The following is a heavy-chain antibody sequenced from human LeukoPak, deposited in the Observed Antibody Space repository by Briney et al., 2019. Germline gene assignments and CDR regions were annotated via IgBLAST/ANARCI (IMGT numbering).Heavy chain of an antibody. V-gene: IGHV4-39*06. CDR2: ISYSGST. CDR3: ATRGDYDLDY. CDR1: GGSISSTNFY. D-gene: IGHD3-22*01. J-gene: IGHJ4*02. Sequence: SETLSLTCTVSGGSISSTNFYWGWIRQPPGKGLEWIGSISYSGSTYYNPSLKSRVTITLDTSKNQFALRVISVTAADTAVYYCATRGDYDLDYWGQGSLVTVSS.